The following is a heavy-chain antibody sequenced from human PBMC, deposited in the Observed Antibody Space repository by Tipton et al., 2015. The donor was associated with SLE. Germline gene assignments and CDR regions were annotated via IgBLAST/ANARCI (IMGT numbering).Heavy chain of an antibody. CDR3: VSPPESNYNYNGMGV. Sequence: GSLRLSCAASGFSFSSYWMTWVRQAPGKGLEWVAHIKEDGSQKYYADSVKGRFTISRDNTKNSLYLQMNSLRPEDTAVYYCVSPPESNYNYNGMGVWGQGTTVTVSS. J-gene: IGHJ6*02. V-gene: IGHV3-7*01. D-gene: IGHD5-24*01. CDR1: GFSFSSYW. CDR2: IKEDGSQK.